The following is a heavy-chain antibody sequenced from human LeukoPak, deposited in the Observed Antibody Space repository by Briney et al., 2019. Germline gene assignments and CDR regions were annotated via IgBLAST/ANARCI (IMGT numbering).Heavy chain of an antibody. CDR2: INARGDT. CDR1: GWSFNDYY. D-gene: IGHD2-2*01. J-gene: IGHJ5*02. V-gene: IGHV4-34*01. Sequence: SETLSLTCAVYGWSFNDYYWNWIRRPPGKGLEWIGEINARGDTNYNPSLKSRVTISVDTSKKQFPLRLTSMIAADTALYYCARGQVPAARGYNWFDPWGQGTLVTVSS. CDR3: ARGQVPAARGYNWFDP.